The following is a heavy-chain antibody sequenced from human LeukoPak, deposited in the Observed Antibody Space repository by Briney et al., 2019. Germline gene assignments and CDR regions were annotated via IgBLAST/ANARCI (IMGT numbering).Heavy chain of an antibody. CDR3: ARGGPSGSHTAC. D-gene: IGHD1-26*01. CDR1: GYSISSGYY. J-gene: IGHJ4*02. CDR2: INHSGST. Sequence: PSETLSLTCTVSGYSISSGYYWGWIRQPPGKRLEWIGSINHSGSTYYNPSLRSRVTISVDTSKNQFSLKLSSVTAADTAVYSCARGGPSGSHTACWGQGTLVTVSS. V-gene: IGHV4-38-2*02.